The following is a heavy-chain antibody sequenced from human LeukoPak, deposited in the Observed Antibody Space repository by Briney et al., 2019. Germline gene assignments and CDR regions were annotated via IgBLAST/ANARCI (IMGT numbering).Heavy chain of an antibody. CDR3: VRIGARAVVVINLIHAFDI. J-gene: IGHJ3*02. CDR1: GGSISSHY. Sequence: PSETLSLTCTVSGGSISSHYWSWIRQPPGKGLEWIGYIYYSGSTNYNPSLKSRVNISVDTSKNQFSLKLSSVTAADTVVYYCVRIGARAVVVINLIHAFDIWGQGTMVAVSS. D-gene: IGHD3-22*01. CDR2: IYYSGST. V-gene: IGHV4-59*11.